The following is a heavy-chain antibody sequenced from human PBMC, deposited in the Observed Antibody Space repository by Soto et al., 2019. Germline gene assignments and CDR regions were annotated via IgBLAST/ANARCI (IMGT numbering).Heavy chain of an antibody. CDR1: GFSLSTNRVG. CDR3: AHSLVNRGGDLGY. CDR2: IYWDDDK. J-gene: IGHJ4*02. Sequence: QITLKESGPTLVKPTQTLTLTCTFSGFSLSTNRVGVGWIRQPPGKALEWLALIYWDDDKRYNPSLKSRLTITKDPSKNQVVLIMTKMDPVDTATYYCAHSLVNRGGDLGYWGQGTLVTVSS. D-gene: IGHD2-21*02. V-gene: IGHV2-5*02.